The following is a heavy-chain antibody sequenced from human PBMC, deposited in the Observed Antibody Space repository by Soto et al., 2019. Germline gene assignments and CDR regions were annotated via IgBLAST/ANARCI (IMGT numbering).Heavy chain of an antibody. D-gene: IGHD1-1*01. CDR1: GYDFTNYG. J-gene: IGHJ4*02. CDR2: ISAHNGNT. V-gene: IGHV1-18*01. Sequence: QVHLVKSGAEVKKPGASVKVSCKGSGYDFTNYGITWVRQAPGQGLEWMAWISAHNGNTDYAQKLQGRVTVTRDTSTSTAYMELRSLRSDDTAMYYCARGRYGDYWGQGALVTVSS. CDR3: ARGRYGDY.